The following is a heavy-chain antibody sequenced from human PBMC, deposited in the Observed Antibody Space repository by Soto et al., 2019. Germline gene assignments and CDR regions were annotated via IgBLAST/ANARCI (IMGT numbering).Heavy chain of an antibody. D-gene: IGHD3-22*01. CDR3: AIQEGDDDYDSFYAFDI. J-gene: IGHJ3*02. CDR2: IYPGDSDT. CDR1: GYSFNSYW. Sequence: GESLKISCKGSGYSFNSYWIGWVRQMPGNGLEWMGIIYPGDSDTRYSPSFQSQVTNSADKSINTAYLQWSSLKASDTAVYYCAIQEGDDDYDSFYAFDIWGQGXMVTVSS. V-gene: IGHV5-51*01.